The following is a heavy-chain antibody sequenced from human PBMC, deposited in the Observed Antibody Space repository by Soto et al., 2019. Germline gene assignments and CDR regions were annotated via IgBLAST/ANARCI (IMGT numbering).Heavy chain of an antibody. D-gene: IGHD2-2*02. Sequence: ASVKVSCKASGYTFTSYDINWVRQATGQGLEWMGWMNPNSGNTGYAQKFQGRVTMTRNTSISTAYMELSSLRSEDTAVYYCARAGCSSTSCYINFFDYYYYGMDVWGQGTTVTVSS. J-gene: IGHJ6*02. CDR1: GYTFTSYD. CDR3: ARAGCSSTSCYINFFDYYYYGMDV. V-gene: IGHV1-8*01. CDR2: MNPNSGNT.